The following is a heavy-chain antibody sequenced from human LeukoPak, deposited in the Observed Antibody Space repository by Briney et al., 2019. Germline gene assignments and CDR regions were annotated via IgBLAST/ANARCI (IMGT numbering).Heavy chain of an antibody. D-gene: IGHD6-13*01. CDR2: ISSSGSTI. Sequence: PGGSLGLSCAASGFTFSSYEMNWVRQAPGKGLEWVSYISSSGSTIYYADSVKGRFTISRDNAKNSLYLQMNSLRAEDTAVYYCARDRSPSAAVSADYWGQGTLVTVSS. J-gene: IGHJ4*02. CDR1: GFTFSSYE. CDR3: ARDRSPSAAVSADY. V-gene: IGHV3-48*03.